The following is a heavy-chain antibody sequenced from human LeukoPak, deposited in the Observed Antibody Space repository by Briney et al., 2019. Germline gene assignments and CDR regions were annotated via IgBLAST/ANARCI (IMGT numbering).Heavy chain of an antibody. Sequence: SQTLSLTCAVSGDSVSNNSATWNWIRQSPSRGLEWLGRAYYRSKWYDDYAVSVKGRITINPDTSENQFSLHLSSVTPEDTAVYYCASDRGVGAAVYFDFWGQGILVTVAS. V-gene: IGHV6-1*01. CDR1: GDSVSNNSAT. D-gene: IGHD6-13*01. CDR2: AYYRSKWYD. J-gene: IGHJ4*02. CDR3: ASDRGVGAAVYFDF.